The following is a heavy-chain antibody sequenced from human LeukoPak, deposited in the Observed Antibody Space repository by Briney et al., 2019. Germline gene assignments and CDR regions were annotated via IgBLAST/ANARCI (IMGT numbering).Heavy chain of an antibody. CDR3: ARSHRNFDY. J-gene: IGHJ4*02. V-gene: IGHV4-34*01. Sequence: PSETLSLTCAVYGGSFSGYYWSWIRQPPGKGLEWIGEINHSGSPNYNPSLKSRVTISVDTSKNQFSLKLSSVTAADTAVYYCARSHRNFDYWGQGTLVTVSS. CDR2: INHSGSP. CDR1: GGSFSGYY.